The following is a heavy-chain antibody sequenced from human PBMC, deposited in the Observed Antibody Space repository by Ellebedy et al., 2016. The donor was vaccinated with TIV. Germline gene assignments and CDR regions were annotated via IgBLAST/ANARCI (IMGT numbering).Heavy chain of an antibody. CDR2: IYYSGST. V-gene: IGHV4-59*01. CDR1: GGSISSYY. J-gene: IGHJ6*02. D-gene: IGHD3-3*01. Sequence: SETLSLTCTVSGGSISSYYWSWIRQPPGKGLEWIGSIYYSGSTYYNPSLKSRVTISVDTSKNQFPLKLSSVTAADTAVYYCARDTEWRVGMDVWGQGTTVTVSS. CDR3: ARDTEWRVGMDV.